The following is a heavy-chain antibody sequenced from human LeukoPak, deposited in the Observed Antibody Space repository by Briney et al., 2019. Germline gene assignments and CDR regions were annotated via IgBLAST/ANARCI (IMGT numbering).Heavy chain of an antibody. J-gene: IGHJ4*01. Sequence: GGSLRLSCAASGFDFSSYAMHWVRQAPGKGLEWLAVIIYDGSNKNYADSVKGRFTISRDNSRDTLYMKMNSLRVEDTAVYYCARGVGETLSGWTLDYWGHGTLVAVSS. CDR2: IIYDGSNK. CDR1: GFDFSSYA. CDR3: ARGVGETLSGWTLDY. V-gene: IGHV3-30*04. D-gene: IGHD6-19*01.